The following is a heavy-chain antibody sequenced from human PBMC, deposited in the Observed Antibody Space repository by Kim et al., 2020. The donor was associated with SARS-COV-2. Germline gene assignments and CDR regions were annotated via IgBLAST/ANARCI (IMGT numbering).Heavy chain of an antibody. Sequence: GGSLRLSCAASGFTFSSYDMHWVRQATGKGLEWVSAIGTAGDTYYPGSVKGRFTISRENAKNSLYLQMNSLRAGDTAVYYCARSRGSSVVRYYGMDVWGQATTLTVSS. CDR1: GFTFSSYD. V-gene: IGHV3-13*04. D-gene: IGHD6-19*01. CDR2: IGTAGDT. CDR3: ARSRGSSVVRYYGMDV. J-gene: IGHJ6*02.